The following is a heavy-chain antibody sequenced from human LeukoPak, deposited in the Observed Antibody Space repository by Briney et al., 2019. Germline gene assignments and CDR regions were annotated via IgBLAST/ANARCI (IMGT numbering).Heavy chain of an antibody. CDR3: ARDTHRSSTSCYNAFDI. V-gene: IGHV3-21*01. Sequence: GGSLRLSCAASGFTFSSYSMNWVRQAPGKGLEWVSSISSSSTYIYYADSLKGRFTISRDNAKNSLSLQMNSLRAEGTAVYYCARDTHRSSTSCYNAFDIWGQGTMVTVSS. CDR1: GFTFSSYS. J-gene: IGHJ3*02. D-gene: IGHD2-2*02. CDR2: ISSSSTYI.